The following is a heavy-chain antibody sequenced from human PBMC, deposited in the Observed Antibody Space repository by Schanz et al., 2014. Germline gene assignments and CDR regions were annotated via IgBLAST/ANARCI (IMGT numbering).Heavy chain of an antibody. CDR3: ARENLNWEAFDI. CDR2: IASGGSHT. CDR1: GFTVNTNY. Sequence: EVQLVESGGGLIQPGGSLRLSCAVSGFTVNTNYMSWVRQAPGKGLEWVSTIASGGSHTFYADSVTGRFTISGDNSKNTLFLQMNSLRVEDTAVYYCARENLNWEAFDIWGQGTVVTVSS. V-gene: IGHV3-53*01. D-gene: IGHD7-27*01. J-gene: IGHJ3*02.